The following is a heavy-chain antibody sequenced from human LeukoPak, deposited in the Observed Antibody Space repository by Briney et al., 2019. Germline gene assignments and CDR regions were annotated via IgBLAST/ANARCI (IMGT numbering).Heavy chain of an antibody. CDR3: AREEHYDFWSGYYYYYGMDV. Sequence: PGGSLRLSCAASGFTFSSYWMSWVRQAPGKGLEWVANIKQDGSEKYYVDSVKGRFTISRDNAKNSLYLQMSSLRAEDTAVYYCAREEHYDFWSGYYYYYGMDVWGQGTTVTVSS. CDR1: GFTFSSYW. D-gene: IGHD3-3*01. J-gene: IGHJ6*02. CDR2: IKQDGSEK. V-gene: IGHV3-7*01.